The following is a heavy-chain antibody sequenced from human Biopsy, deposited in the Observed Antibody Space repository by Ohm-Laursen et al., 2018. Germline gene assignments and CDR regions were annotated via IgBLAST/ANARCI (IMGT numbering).Heavy chain of an antibody. CDR1: GDSVTKYY. CDR2: IYYSVMT. J-gene: IGHJ6*02. V-gene: IGHV4-59*02. D-gene: IGHD4-11*01. CDR3: ARDSGILNYGNFKYYHYYGMDA. Sequence: SQTLSLTCIVSGDSVTKYYWSWIRQPPGKGLEWIGHIYYSVMTNYNPSLQSRVSISVDTSRNQVSLTLSSVTAADTAVYYCARDSGILNYGNFKYYHYYGMDAWGQGTKVTASS.